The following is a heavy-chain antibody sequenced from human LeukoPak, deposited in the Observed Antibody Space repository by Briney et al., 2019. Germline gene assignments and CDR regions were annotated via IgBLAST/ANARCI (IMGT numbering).Heavy chain of an antibody. CDR3: AKEPTDSSGYYYPGGIDY. D-gene: IGHD3-22*01. Sequence: PGGSLRLSCAASGFTFSNNWMTWVRQAPGKGLEWVSAISGSGGSTYYADSVKGRFTISRDNSKNTLYLQMNSLRAEDTAVYYCAKEPTDSSGYYYPGGIDYWGQGTLVTVSS. CDR1: GFTFSNNW. V-gene: IGHV3-23*01. J-gene: IGHJ4*02. CDR2: ISGSGGST.